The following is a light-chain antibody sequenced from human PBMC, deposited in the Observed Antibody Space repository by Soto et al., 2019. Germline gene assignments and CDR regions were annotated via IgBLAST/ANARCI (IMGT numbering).Light chain of an antibody. V-gene: IGLV2-14*01. CDR3: SSYTTSNTHV. Sequence: QSVLXQPASVSGSPGQSITISCSGTSSDIGAYNYVSWHQQHPGKVPKIMIYDVSSRPSGVSNRFSGSKSGNTASLTISGLQAEDEADYYCSSYTTSNTHVFGGGTKVTVL. CDR2: DVS. J-gene: IGLJ1*01. CDR1: SSDIGAYNY.